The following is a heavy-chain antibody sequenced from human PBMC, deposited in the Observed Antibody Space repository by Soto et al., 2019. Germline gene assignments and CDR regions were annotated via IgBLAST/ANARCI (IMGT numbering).Heavy chain of an antibody. D-gene: IGHD3-10*01. CDR2: IGTLGDK. CDR1: GFIFDRYD. J-gene: IGHJ6*02. Sequence: GGSLRLSCAASGFIFDRYDMHWVRQATGKGLEWVSGIGTLGDKYYSDSVRGRFTIFREDAKNSLHLQMNTLRDGDTAVYYCTRDQDRENSITRDHYYYGMEVWGQGTTVTVSS. CDR3: TRDQDRENSITRDHYYYGMEV. V-gene: IGHV3-13*01.